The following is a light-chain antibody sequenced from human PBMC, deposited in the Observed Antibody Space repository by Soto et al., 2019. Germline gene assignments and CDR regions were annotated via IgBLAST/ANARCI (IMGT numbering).Light chain of an antibody. CDR3: QQYNIWPPWT. J-gene: IGKJ1*01. CDR2: GAS. Sequence: EIVMTQSPATLSVSPVEGATLSCRASQSLSTNLAWYQQKPGQAPRLLIYGASTRATGIPARFSGSGSGTEFTLTISSLQSEDFAIYYCQQYNIWPPWTFGRGTKV. CDR1: QSLSTN. V-gene: IGKV3-15*01.